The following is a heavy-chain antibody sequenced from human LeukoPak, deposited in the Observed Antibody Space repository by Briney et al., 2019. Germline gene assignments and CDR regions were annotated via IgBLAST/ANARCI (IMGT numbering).Heavy chain of an antibody. CDR2: ISSSSEYT. CDR1: GFTFSSYS. D-gene: IGHD6-13*01. J-gene: IGHJ4*02. V-gene: IGHV3-21*01. Sequence: GGSLRLSCAASGFTFSSYSMNWVRQAPGKGLEWVSSISSSSEYTFYADSVKGRFTISRDNAKNSLYLQMNSLRAEDTAVYYCAKGAAADTLYYFDYWGQGTLVTVSS. CDR3: AKGAAADTLYYFDY.